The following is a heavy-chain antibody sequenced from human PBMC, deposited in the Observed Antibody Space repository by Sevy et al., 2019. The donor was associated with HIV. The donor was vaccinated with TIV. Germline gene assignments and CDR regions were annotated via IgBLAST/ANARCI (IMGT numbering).Heavy chain of an antibody. CDR2: IRYDGSNK. CDR1: GFTFSSYG. J-gene: IGHJ4*02. Sequence: GGSLRLSCAASGFTFSSYGMHWVRQAPGKGLEWVAFIRYDGSNKYYADSVKGRVSISRDNSKNTLYLQMNSLRAEDTAVYYCAKDRSVECSSTSCHPLFDYWGQGTLVTVSS. CDR3: AKDRSVECSSTSCHPLFDY. D-gene: IGHD2-2*01. V-gene: IGHV3-30*02.